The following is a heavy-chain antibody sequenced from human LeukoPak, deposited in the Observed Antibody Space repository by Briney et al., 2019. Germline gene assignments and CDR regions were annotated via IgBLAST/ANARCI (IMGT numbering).Heavy chain of an antibody. Sequence: GGSLRLSCAASGFTFSSYSMNWVRQAPGKGLEWVSSISSSSSYIYYADSVKGRFTIARDDSKNTLYLQMNNLRAEDTAVYYCAREIWATGIGWFDPWGQGTLVTVSS. CDR2: ISSSSSYI. J-gene: IGHJ5*02. CDR3: AREIWATGIGWFDP. CDR1: GFTFSSYS. D-gene: IGHD3-9*01. V-gene: IGHV3-21*04.